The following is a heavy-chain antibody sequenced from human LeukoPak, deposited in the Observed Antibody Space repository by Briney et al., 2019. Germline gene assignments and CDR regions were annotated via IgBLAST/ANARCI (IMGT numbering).Heavy chain of an antibody. Sequence: TPPETLSLTCAVYGGSFSGYYWSWIRQPPGKGLEWIGEINHSGSTNYNPSLKSRVTISVDTSKNQFSLKLSSVTAADTAVYYCARGRDIVVVVAAYYFDYWGQGTLVTVSS. J-gene: IGHJ4*02. D-gene: IGHD2-15*01. CDR2: INHSGST. CDR1: GGSFSGYY. CDR3: ARGRDIVVVVAAYYFDY. V-gene: IGHV4-34*01.